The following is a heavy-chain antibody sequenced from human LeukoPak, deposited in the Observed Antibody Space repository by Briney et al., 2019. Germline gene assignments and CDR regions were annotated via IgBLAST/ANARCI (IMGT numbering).Heavy chain of an antibody. V-gene: IGHV3-23*01. CDR2: ISGGGVST. CDR1: GFTFSNYA. J-gene: IGHJ4*02. Sequence: GGSLRLSCAASGFTFSNYAMSWDRQAPGKGLEWVSAISGGGVSTYYADSVKGRFTISRDNSKNTLNLQMNSLRAEDTAVYYCARLISSSARGYFDYWGQGTLVTVSS. CDR3: ARLISSSARGYFDY. D-gene: IGHD6-6*01.